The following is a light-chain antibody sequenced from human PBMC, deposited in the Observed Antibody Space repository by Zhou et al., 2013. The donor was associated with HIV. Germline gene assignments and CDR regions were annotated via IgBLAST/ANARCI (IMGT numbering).Light chain of an antibody. J-gene: IGKJ5*01. CDR3: QQSYSNPPT. CDR2: GAS. Sequence: DIQMTQSPSSLSASVGDRVTITCRASQTISTYLNWCQQKPGQAPKCLIYGASNLRSGVPSRFSGSGSGTDFTLTISSLQAEDFATYYCQQSYSNPPTFGPGTRLEIE. V-gene: IGKV1-39*01. CDR1: QTISTY.